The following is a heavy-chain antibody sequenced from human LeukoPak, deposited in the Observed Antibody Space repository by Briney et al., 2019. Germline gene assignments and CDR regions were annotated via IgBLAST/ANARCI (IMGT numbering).Heavy chain of an antibody. CDR3: AKDRHSDYYYYYMDV. J-gene: IGHJ6*03. CDR2: IRYDGSNK. V-gene: IGHV3-30*02. CDR1: GFTFSSYG. Sequence: GGSLRLSCAASGFTFSSYGMHWVRQAPGKGLEWVAFIRYDGSNKYYADSVKGRFTISRDNSKNTLYLQMNSLRAEDTAVYYCAKDRHSDYYYYYMDVWGKGTTVTVSS.